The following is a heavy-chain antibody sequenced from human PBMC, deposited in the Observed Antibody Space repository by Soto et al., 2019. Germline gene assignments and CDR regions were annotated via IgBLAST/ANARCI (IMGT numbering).Heavy chain of an antibody. J-gene: IGHJ4*02. CDR2: IKQDGSEK. Sequence: GGSLRLSCAASGFTFSSDWMSWVRQAPGKGLEWVANIKQDGSEKYYVDSVKGRFTISRDNAKNSLYLQMNSLRAEDTAVYYCAREPLYYDFWSGSYFDYWGQGTLVTVSS. V-gene: IGHV3-7*01. D-gene: IGHD3-3*01. CDR1: GFTFSSDW. CDR3: AREPLYYDFWSGSYFDY.